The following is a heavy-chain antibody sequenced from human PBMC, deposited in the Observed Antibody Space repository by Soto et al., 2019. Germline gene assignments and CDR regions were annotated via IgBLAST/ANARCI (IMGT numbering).Heavy chain of an antibody. Sequence: SETLSLTCTVSGGSISSGGYYWSWIRQHPGKGLEWIGYIYYSGSTYYNPSLKSRVTILVDKSKNKFSLNLSSVTAADTAVYYCARRTDYYASSGTFDYWGQGTLVTVSS. CDR1: GGSISSGGYY. V-gene: IGHV4-31*03. D-gene: IGHD3-22*01. J-gene: IGHJ4*02. CDR2: IYYSGST. CDR3: ARRTDYYASSGTFDY.